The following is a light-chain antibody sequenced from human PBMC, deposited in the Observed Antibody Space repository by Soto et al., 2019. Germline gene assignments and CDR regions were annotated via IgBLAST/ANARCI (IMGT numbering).Light chain of an antibody. J-gene: IGLJ2*01. CDR2: DVS. V-gene: IGLV2-14*01. CDR1: SSDVGGYNY. Sequence: HSALTKPASGSGFPGQSITISCTGTSSDVGGYNYVSWYQQHPGKAPKLMIYDVSNRPSGVSNRFSGSKSGNTASLTISGLQAEDEADYYCSSYTSSSTLEGVFGGGTQLTVL. CDR3: SSYTSSSTLEGV.